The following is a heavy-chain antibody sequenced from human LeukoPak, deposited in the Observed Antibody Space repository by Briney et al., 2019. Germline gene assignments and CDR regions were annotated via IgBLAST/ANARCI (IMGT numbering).Heavy chain of an antibody. CDR2: IIPIFGTA. V-gene: IGHV1-69*13. CDR3: ARDTPYYYMDV. CDR1: GGTFSSYA. J-gene: IGHJ6*03. Sequence: ASVKVSCKASGGTFSSYAISWVRQAPGQGLEWMGGIIPIFGTANYAQKFQGRVTITADESTSTAYMELRSLRSDDTAVYYCARDTPYYYMDVWGKGTTVTVSS.